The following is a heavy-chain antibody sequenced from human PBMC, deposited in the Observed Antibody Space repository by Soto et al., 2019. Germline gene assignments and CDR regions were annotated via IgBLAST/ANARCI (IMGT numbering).Heavy chain of an antibody. CDR1: GFTFDNYA. CDR2: ITAGGGDT. V-gene: IGHV3-23*01. D-gene: IGHD2-2*01. Sequence: GGSLRLSCAASGFTFDNYAMGWVRQAPGKGLEWVSAITAGGGDTYYIESVKGRFTISRDNSKNTVSLQMNSLRAEDTAVYYCAKLGSSSWSPHYYFDYWGQGTLVTVSS. CDR3: AKLGSSSWSPHYYFDY. J-gene: IGHJ4*02.